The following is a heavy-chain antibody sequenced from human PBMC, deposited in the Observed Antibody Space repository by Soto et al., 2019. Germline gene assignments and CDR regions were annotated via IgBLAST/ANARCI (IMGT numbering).Heavy chain of an antibody. CDR3: ARKPAAIWDGFDY. CDR1: GGSISSGDYY. V-gene: IGHV4-30-4*01. D-gene: IGHD2-2*02. Sequence: SETLSLTCTVSGGSISSGDYYWSWIRQPPGKGLEWIGYIYYSGSTYYNPSLKSRVTISVDTSKNQFSLKLSSVTAADTAVYYCARKPAAIWDGFDYWGQGTLVTVSS. J-gene: IGHJ4*02. CDR2: IYYSGST.